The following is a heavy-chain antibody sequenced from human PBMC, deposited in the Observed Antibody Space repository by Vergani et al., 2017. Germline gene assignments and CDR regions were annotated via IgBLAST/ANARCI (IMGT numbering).Heavy chain of an antibody. Sequence: EVQLVQSGAEVKKPGESLKISCKGSGYSFISYWIGWVRQMPGKGLEWMGIIYPGDSDTRYSPSFQGQVTISADKSISTAYLQWSSLKASDTAMYYCARQYGSGSYYHIGSPLNSPFDYWGQGTLVTVSS. D-gene: IGHD3-10*01. V-gene: IGHV5-51*01. CDR2: IYPGDSDT. CDR1: GYSFISYW. CDR3: ARQYGSGSYYHIGSPLNSPFDY. J-gene: IGHJ4*02.